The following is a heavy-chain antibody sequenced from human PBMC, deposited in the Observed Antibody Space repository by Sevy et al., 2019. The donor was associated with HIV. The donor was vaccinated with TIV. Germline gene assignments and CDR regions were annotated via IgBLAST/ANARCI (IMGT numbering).Heavy chain of an antibody. CDR3: AKGGGGHYDPDEIGYYFYYYNMDV. CDR1: GFSFDSYG. CDR2: ISGSGTRT. Sequence: GGSLRLSCAVSGFSFDSYGMTWVRQAPGKGLEWVSGISGSGTRTYYADSVKGRFIISRDNSKNTLYLQMNRLRSEDTDIYYGAKGGGGHYDPDEIGYYFYYYNMDVWGKGTTVTVSS. J-gene: IGHJ6*03. V-gene: IGHV3-23*01. D-gene: IGHD3-22*01.